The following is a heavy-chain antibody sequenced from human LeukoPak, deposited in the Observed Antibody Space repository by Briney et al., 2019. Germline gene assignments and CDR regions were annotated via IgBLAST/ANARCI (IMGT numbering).Heavy chain of an antibody. V-gene: IGHV3-49*04. CDR2: IRSKAYGGTT. CDR1: GFTFGDYA. Sequence: PGGSLRLSCTASGFTFGDYAMSWVRQAPGKGLEWVGFIRSKAYGGTTEYAASVKGRFTISRDDSKRIAYLQMNSLKTEDTAVSSCQTYYDILPGYPEDAFIIWAQRTMVTVSS. D-gene: IGHD3-9*01. J-gene: IGHJ3*02. CDR3: QTYYDILPGYPEDAFII.